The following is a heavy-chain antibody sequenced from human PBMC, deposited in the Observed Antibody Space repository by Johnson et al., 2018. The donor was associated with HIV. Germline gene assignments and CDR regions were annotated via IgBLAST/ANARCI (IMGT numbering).Heavy chain of an antibody. CDR3: ARERGPWKHLWLRDAFDI. D-gene: IGHD5-18*01. CDR1: GFTFRSYW. J-gene: IGHJ3*02. CDR2: INQDGSEE. V-gene: IGHV3-7*01. Sequence: EVQLVESGGGLVQPGGSLRLSCAASGFTFRSYWMSWVRQAPGKGLEWVADINQDGSEEYYVDSVKGRFTISRDNAKNSLYLQLNSLTAADTAVYYCARERGPWKHLWLRDAFDIWGRGTMVTVSS.